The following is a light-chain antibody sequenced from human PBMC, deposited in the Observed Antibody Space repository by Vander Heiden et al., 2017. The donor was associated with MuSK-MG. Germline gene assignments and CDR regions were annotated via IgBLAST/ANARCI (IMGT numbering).Light chain of an antibody. Sequence: IVVTHSPATLSLSPGETATLSCRASQSVSSDVVWYQQKAVQAPSLLIYDVSNRVTRIPARFSGSGSGTAFTLTIHSLEPEDFAVYYCHQRCTWPLTFGGGTKVEIK. J-gene: IGKJ4*01. V-gene: IGKV3-11*01. CDR1: QSVSSD. CDR2: DVS. CDR3: HQRCTWPLT.